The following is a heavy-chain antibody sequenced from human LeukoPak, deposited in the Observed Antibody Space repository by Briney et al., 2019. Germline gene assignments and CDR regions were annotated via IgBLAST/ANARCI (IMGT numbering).Heavy chain of an antibody. V-gene: IGHV3-30*04. Sequence: PGGSLRLSCAASGFTFSSYAMHWVRQAPGKGLEWVAVISYDGSNKYYADSVKGRFTISRDNAKNSLYLQMNSLRAGDTALYYCAKGHSSSWYKFDYWGQGTLVTVSS. J-gene: IGHJ4*02. CDR2: ISYDGSNK. CDR1: GFTFSSYA. CDR3: AKGHSSSWYKFDY. D-gene: IGHD6-13*01.